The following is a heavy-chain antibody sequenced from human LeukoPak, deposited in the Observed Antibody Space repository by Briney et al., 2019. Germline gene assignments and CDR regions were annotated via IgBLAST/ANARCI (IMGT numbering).Heavy chain of an antibody. CDR2: IYYSGST. V-gene: IGHV4-59*01. Sequence: SETLSLTCTVSGDSISSYYWSWIRQPPGKGLEWIGYIYYSGSTNYNPSLKSRVTISVDTSKNQFSLKLSSVTAADTAVYYCARDNAAGYYYYGMDVWGQGTTVTVSS. J-gene: IGHJ6*02. CDR1: GDSISSYY. CDR3: ARDNAAGYYYYGMDV. D-gene: IGHD2-15*01.